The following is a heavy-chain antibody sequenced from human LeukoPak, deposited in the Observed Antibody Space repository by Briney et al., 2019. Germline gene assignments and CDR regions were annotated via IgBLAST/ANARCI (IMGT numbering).Heavy chain of an antibody. J-gene: IGHJ3*02. D-gene: IGHD3-22*01. Sequence: GGSLRLSCAASGFTFSDYYMSWIRQAPGKGLEWVSYISSSGSTIYYADSVKGRFTISRDNAKNSLYLQMNSLRAEDTAVYYCARDPDDSSGYHDPLFDIWGQGTMVTVSS. CDR1: GFTFSDYY. CDR2: ISSSGSTI. CDR3: ARDPDDSSGYHDPLFDI. V-gene: IGHV3-11*01.